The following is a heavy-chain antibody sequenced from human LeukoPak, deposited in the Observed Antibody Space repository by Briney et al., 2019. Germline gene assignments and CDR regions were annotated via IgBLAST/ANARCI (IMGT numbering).Heavy chain of an antibody. D-gene: IGHD3-3*02. CDR3: VREIIRLGQDDYFDY. CDR2: ITTSSSYI. CDR1: GFTFSSYS. J-gene: IGHJ4*02. V-gene: IGHV3-21*01. Sequence: GGSLRLSCAASGFTFSSYSLNWVRQAPGKGLEWVSSITTSSSYIYYADSVKGRFTISRDNAKNSLSLQMNSLRAEDTAVYYCVREIIRLGQDDYFDYWGQGTLVTVSS.